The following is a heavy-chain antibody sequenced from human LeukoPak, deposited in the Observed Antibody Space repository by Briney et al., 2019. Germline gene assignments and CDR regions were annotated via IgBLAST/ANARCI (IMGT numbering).Heavy chain of an antibody. Sequence: GASVKVSCKASVGTFSSYAISWVRQAPGQGLEWMGRIIPILGIANYAQKFQGRVTITADKSTSTAYMELSSLRSEDTAVYYCARGGVVVPAALFDYWGQGTLVTVSS. CDR1: VGTFSSYA. D-gene: IGHD2-2*01. CDR2: IIPILGIA. CDR3: ARGGVVVPAALFDY. V-gene: IGHV1-69*04. J-gene: IGHJ4*02.